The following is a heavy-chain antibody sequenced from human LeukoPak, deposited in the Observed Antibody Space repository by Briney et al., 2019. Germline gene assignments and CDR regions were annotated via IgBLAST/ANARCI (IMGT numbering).Heavy chain of an antibody. V-gene: IGHV5-51*01. CDR1: GYSFTSYW. Sequence: GESLKISCKGSGYSFTSYWIGWVRQMPGKGLEWMGIIYPGDSDTRYSPSFQGQVTISRDNSKNTVYLQMDSLRFEDAAVYYCAQDLAYIRFDNWGQGTLVTVSS. J-gene: IGHJ4*02. D-gene: IGHD1-1*01. CDR3: AQDLAYIRFDN. CDR2: IYPGDSDT.